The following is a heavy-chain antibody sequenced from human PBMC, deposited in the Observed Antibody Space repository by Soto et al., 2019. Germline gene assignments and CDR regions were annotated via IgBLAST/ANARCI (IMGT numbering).Heavy chain of an antibody. V-gene: IGHV4-59*01. CDR2: IYYSGST. J-gene: IGHJ6*03. Sequence: TSETLSLTCTVSGGSISSYYWSWIRQPPGKGLEWIGYIYYSGSTNYNPSLKSRVTISVDTSKNQFSLKLSSVTAADTAVYYCARVGRSWYGGLGNYYYYYMDVWGKGTTVTVSS. D-gene: IGHD6-13*01. CDR1: GGSISSYY. CDR3: ARVGRSWYGGLGNYYYYYMDV.